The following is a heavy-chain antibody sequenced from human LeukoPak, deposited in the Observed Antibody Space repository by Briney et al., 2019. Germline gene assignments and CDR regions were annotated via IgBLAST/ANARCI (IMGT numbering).Heavy chain of an antibody. CDR2: ISGSGTTI. CDR1: GFTFSDYY. D-gene: IGHD2-2*01. J-gene: IGHJ4*02. CDR3: AREVPFETAAANDY. Sequence: KPGGSLRLSCAASGFTFSDYYMSWIRQAPGKGLEWVSYISGSGTTIYYADSVKGRFTISRDNAKNSLFLQMNSLRAEDTAVYYCAREVPFETAAANDYWGQGTLVTVSS. V-gene: IGHV3-11*04.